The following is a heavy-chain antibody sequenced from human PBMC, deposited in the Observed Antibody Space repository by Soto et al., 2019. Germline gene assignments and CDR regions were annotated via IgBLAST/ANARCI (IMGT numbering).Heavy chain of an antibody. Sequence: GGSLRLSCTASGFTFGDYAMSWFRQAPGKGLEWVGFIRSKAYGGTTEYAASVKGRFTISRDDSKSIAYLQMNSLKTEDTAVYYCTRWARVTIFGVVIIPGGDYWGQGTLVTVSS. V-gene: IGHV3-49*03. D-gene: IGHD3-3*01. CDR1: GFTFGDYA. CDR3: TRWARVTIFGVVIIPGGDY. CDR2: IRSKAYGGTT. J-gene: IGHJ4*02.